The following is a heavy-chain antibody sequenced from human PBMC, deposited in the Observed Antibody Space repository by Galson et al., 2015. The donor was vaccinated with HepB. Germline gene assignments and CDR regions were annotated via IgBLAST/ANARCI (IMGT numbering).Heavy chain of an antibody. V-gene: IGHV5-10-1*01. D-gene: IGHD6-13*01. J-gene: IGHJ6*02. CDR2: IDPSDSYT. Sequence: QSGAEVKKPGESLKISCKGSGYSFTSYWIGWVRQMPGKGLEWMGRIDPSDSYTNYSPSFQGHVTISADKSISTAYLQWSSLKASDTAMYYCARRYSSSGIDYYYYYGMDVWGQGTTVTVSS. CDR1: GYSFTSYW. CDR3: ARRYSSSGIDYYYYYGMDV.